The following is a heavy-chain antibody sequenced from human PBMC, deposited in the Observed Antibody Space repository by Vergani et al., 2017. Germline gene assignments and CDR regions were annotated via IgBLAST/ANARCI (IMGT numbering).Heavy chain of an antibody. V-gene: IGHV3-21*01. CDR1: GFTFSSYS. CDR2: ISSSSSYI. Sequence: EVQLVESGGGLVKPGGSLRLSCAASGFTFSSYSMNWVRQAPGKGLEWVSSISSSSSYIYYADSVKGRFNISRDNAKNSLYLQMNSLRAEDTAVYYCARDIVVVPATRDYYYYMDLWGKGTTVTVSS. D-gene: IGHD2-2*01. CDR3: ARDIVVVPATRDYYYYMDL. J-gene: IGHJ6*03.